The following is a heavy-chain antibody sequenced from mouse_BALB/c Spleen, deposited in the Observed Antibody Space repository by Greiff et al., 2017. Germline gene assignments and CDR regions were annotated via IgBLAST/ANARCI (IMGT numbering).Heavy chain of an antibody. D-gene: IGHD1-1*01. CDR1: GFNFNDSY. CDR3: ALYYGSSYAMDD. Sequence: VQLQQSGAELVKPGASVKLSCTASGFNFNDSYMHWVQQRPEQGLEWIGRIDPAYGNTKYDPKFQGKATITADTSSNTAYLQLSSLTSEDTAVYYCALYYGSSYAMDDWGQGTSVTVAS. CDR2: IDPAYGNT. J-gene: IGHJ4*01. V-gene: IGHV14-3*02.